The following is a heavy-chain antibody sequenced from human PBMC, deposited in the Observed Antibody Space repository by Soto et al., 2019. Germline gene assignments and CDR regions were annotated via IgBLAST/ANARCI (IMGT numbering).Heavy chain of an antibody. V-gene: IGHV4-4*02. CDR3: ARSSVGYSNRGWFDP. D-gene: IGHD4-4*01. CDR1: GGSISSSNW. J-gene: IGHJ5*02. CDR2: IYHSGST. Sequence: SETLSLTCAVSGGSISSSNWWSWVRQPPGKGLEWIGEIYHSGSTNYNPSLKSRVTISVDKSKNQFSLKLSSVTAADTAVYYCARSSVGYSNRGWFDPWGQGTLVTVSS.